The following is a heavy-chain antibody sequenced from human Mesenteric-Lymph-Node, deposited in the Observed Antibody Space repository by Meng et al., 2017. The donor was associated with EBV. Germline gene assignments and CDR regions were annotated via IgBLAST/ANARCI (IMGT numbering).Heavy chain of an antibody. D-gene: IGHD3-3*02. CDR2: ISQSGDT. V-gene: IGHV4-34*01. CDR1: GGSFSGYH. Sequence: LQQGGAGLLEPSETLSLTCEASGGSFSGYHWSWIRQPPGKGLEYIGEISQSGDTTYNPSLKSRVTISVDRSRNQFSLKMASVTAADTAVYYCARGAIFGIVITYFDYWSQGTLVTVSS. J-gene: IGHJ4*02. CDR3: ARGAIFGIVITYFDY.